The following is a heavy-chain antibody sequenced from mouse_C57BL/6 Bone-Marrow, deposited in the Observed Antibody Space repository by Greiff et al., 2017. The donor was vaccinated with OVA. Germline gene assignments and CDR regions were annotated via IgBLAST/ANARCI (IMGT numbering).Heavy chain of an antibody. Sequence: QVLLQQSGPELVKPGASVKISCKASGYAFSSSWMNWVKQRPGKGLEWIGRIYPGDGDTNYNGKFKGKATLTADKSSSTAYMQLSSLTSEDSAVYFCARSGWLPYFDYWGQGTTLTVSS. J-gene: IGHJ2*01. CDR2: IYPGDGDT. CDR3: ARSGWLPYFDY. V-gene: IGHV1-82*01. CDR1: GYAFSSSW. D-gene: IGHD2-3*01.